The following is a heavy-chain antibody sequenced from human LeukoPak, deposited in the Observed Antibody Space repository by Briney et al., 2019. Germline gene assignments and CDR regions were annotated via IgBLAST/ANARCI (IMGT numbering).Heavy chain of an antibody. V-gene: IGHV4-59*01. CDR3: ARAYYYGSGSYAFDI. Sequence: SETLSLTCAVYGGSFSGCYWSWIRQPPGKGLEWIGYIYYSGSTNYNPSLKSRVTISVDTSKNQFSLKLSSVTAADTAVYYCARAYYYGSGSYAFDIWGQGTMVTVSS. CDR2: IYYSGST. CDR1: GGSFSGCY. J-gene: IGHJ3*02. D-gene: IGHD3-10*01.